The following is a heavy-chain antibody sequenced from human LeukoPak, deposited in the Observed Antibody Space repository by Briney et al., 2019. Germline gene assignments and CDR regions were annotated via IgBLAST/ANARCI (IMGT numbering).Heavy chain of an antibody. CDR2: INHSGST. D-gene: IGHD2-21*02. CDR3: ARGLTAYIDY. V-gene: IGHV4-34*01. Sequence: SETLSLTCAVYGGSFSGYYWSWIRQPPGKGLEWIGEINHSGSTNYNPSLKSRVTISVDTSKSQFSLKLSSVTAADTAVYYCARGLTAYIDYWGQGTLVTVSS. CDR1: GGSFSGYY. J-gene: IGHJ4*02.